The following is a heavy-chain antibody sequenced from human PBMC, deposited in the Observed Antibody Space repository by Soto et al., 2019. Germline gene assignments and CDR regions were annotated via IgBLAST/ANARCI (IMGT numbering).Heavy chain of an antibody. J-gene: IGHJ6*02. CDR1: GYTFTSYD. CDR2: MNPNSGNT. CDR3: AREGLRFLEWFNVGDYYYYGMDV. D-gene: IGHD3-3*01. V-gene: IGHV1-8*01. Sequence: QVQLVQSGAEVKKPGASVKVSCKASGYTFTSYDINWVRQATGQGLEWMGWMNPNSGNTGYAQKFQGRVTMTRNTSISTAYMELSSLRSEDTVVYYCAREGLRFLEWFNVGDYYYYGMDVWGQGTTVTVSS.